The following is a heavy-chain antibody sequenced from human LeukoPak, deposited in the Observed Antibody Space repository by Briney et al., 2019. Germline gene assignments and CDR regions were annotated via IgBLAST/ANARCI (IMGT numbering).Heavy chain of an antibody. V-gene: IGHV4-61*02. CDR2: IYTSGST. Sequence: SETLSLTCTVSGGSISSGSYYWSWIRQPAGKGPEWIGRIYTSGSTNYNPSLKSRVTISVDTSKNQFSLKLSPVTAADTAVYYCARGTMTDAFDIWGQGTMVTVSS. CDR3: ARGTMTDAFDI. J-gene: IGHJ3*02. D-gene: IGHD3-22*01. CDR1: GGSISSGSYY.